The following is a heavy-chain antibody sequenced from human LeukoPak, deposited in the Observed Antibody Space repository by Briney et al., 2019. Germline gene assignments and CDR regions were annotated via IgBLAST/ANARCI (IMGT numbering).Heavy chain of an antibody. V-gene: IGHV3-23*01. D-gene: IGHD3-10*01. CDR1: GFTFSSYS. Sequence: GGSLRLSCAASGFTFSSYSMTWVRQAPWKGLELVSVIGSGADTYYADSVMGRFTISRDNSKNTLYLQMNSLRAEDTAVYYCGKYYASRSRSFDFWGQGTLVTVSS. CDR3: GKYYASRSRSFDF. CDR2: IGSGADT. J-gene: IGHJ4*02.